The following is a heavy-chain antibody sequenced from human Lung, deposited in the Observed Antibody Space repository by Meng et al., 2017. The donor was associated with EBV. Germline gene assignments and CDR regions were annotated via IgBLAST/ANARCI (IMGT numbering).Heavy chain of an antibody. V-gene: IGHV4-31*01. Sequence: VELQESGPGLVKPSQTLSLTCTVSGGSISSGGYYWSWIRQHPGKGLEWIGYIYYSGSTYYNPSLKSLVTISVDTSKNQFSLKLSSVTAADTAVYYCARVVAGRYNWFDPWGQGTLVTVSS. J-gene: IGHJ5*02. D-gene: IGHD6-6*01. CDR2: IYYSGST. CDR3: ARVVAGRYNWFDP. CDR1: GGSISSGGYY.